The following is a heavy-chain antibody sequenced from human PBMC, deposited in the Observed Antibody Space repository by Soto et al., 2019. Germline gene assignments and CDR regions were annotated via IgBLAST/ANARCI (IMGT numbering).Heavy chain of an antibody. J-gene: IGHJ5*01. D-gene: IGHD3-10*01. CDR2: IGGGGTDT. V-gene: IGHV3-23*01. Sequence: DVQLLESGGGLVQPGGSLTLSCAASRFTFSDFAMSWVRQAPGKGLEWVSSIGGGGTDTYYADSVKGRFTISRDNSKNTLYLQMGGLRGEDTAVYYCAKDAVPYNVKWDWFDSWGQGTLVIVSS. CDR1: RFTFSDFA. CDR3: AKDAVPYNVKWDWFDS.